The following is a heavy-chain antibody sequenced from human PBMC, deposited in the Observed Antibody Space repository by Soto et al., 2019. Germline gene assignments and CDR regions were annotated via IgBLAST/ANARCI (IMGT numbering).Heavy chain of an antibody. J-gene: IGHJ6*02. Sequence: PGGSLRLSCAASGFTVSGNYMAWVRQAPGKGLEWVSVLSSGGTTYYADSVKGRFTISRDNSKNTLYLQMNGLRAEDTAIYYCAKTVITYGMDVWGQGTTVTVSS. CDR1: GFTVSGNY. V-gene: IGHV3-53*01. CDR2: LSSGGTT. CDR3: AKTVITYGMDV. D-gene: IGHD3-10*01.